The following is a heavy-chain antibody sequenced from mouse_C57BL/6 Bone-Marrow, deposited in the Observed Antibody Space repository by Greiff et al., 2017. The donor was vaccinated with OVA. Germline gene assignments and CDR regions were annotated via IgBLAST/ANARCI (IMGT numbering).Heavy chain of an antibody. J-gene: IGHJ3*01. V-gene: IGHV1-50*01. Sequence: QVQLQQPGAELVKPGASVKLSCKASGYTFTSYWMQWVKQRPGQGLEWIGEIDPSDSYTNYNQKFKGKATLTVDTSSSTAYMQLGSLTSEDSAVYYCASWDDYDEGFAYWGQGTLVTVSA. CDR2: IDPSDSYT. CDR3: ASWDDYDEGFAY. D-gene: IGHD2-4*01. CDR1: GYTFTSYW.